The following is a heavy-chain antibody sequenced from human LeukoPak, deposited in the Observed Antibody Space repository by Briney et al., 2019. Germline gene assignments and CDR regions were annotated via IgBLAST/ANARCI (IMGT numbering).Heavy chain of an antibody. D-gene: IGHD1-26*01. CDR1: GFTFGTYS. V-gene: IGHV3-48*04. CDR2: MTSSGDTV. Sequence: PGGSVRLSCAASGFTFGTYSMNWVRQAPGKGLDWIAYMTSSGDTVYYADSVKGRFTISRDNAMNSLYLQMNSLRVEDTAVYYCARDPYSGAYGDTYYYYMDVWGKGTTVTISS. J-gene: IGHJ6*03. CDR3: ARDPYSGAYGDTYYYYMDV.